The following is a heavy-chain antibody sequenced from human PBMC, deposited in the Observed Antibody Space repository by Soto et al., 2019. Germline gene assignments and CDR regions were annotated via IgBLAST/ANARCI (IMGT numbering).Heavy chain of an antibody. V-gene: IGHV4-4*02. J-gene: IGHJ4*02. CDR1: GDSMSSSNW. CDR2: AHHSGRT. CDR3: VRSEATALAY. Sequence: QVQLQESGPGLLKPSGTLSLTCTVSGDSMSSSNWWNWVRQPPGKGLEWIGEAHHSGRTNYNPSLKSRVTISVDRSQNLFSLKLASVTAADPAVYYCVRSEATALAYWGQGILVTVSS.